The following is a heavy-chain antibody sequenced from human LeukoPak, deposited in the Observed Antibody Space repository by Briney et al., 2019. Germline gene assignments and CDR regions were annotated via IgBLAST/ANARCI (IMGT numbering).Heavy chain of an antibody. CDR1: GFSFSSYA. J-gene: IGHJ4*02. V-gene: IGHV3-53*01. D-gene: IGHD4-23*01. CDR3: ARRGDGGRSFDY. CDR2: IYGGGNT. Sequence: GGSLRLSCAASGFSFSSYAMSWVRQAPGKGLEWVSLIYGGGNTYYADSVKGRFTISRDNSKNTLYLQMNSLRAEDTAVYYCARRGDGGRSFDYWGQGTLVTVSS.